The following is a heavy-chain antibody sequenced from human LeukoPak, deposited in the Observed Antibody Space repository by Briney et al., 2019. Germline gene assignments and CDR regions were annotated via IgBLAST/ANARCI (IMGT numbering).Heavy chain of an antibody. CDR2: ISSSSSYI. V-gene: IGHV3-21*01. CDR1: GFTFSSYS. CDR3: ARAGSGQWLDALSWFDP. D-gene: IGHD6-19*01. Sequence: PGGSLRLSCAASGFTFSSYSMNWVRQAPGKGLEWVSSISSSSSYIYYADSVKGRFTISRDNAKNSLYLQMNSLRAEDTAVYYCARAGSGQWLDALSWFDPWGQGTLVTVSS. J-gene: IGHJ5*02.